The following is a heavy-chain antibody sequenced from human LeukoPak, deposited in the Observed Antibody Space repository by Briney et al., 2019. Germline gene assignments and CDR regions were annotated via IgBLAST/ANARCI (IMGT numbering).Heavy chain of an antibody. CDR3: ARGDGYNVDY. J-gene: IGHJ4*02. Sequence: SETLSLTCTVSGGSISSGGNYWSWIGQDPGKGLEWIGYIYYSGSTYYSPSLKSRLTISVDTSKNQFSLKLSSVTAADTAVYYCARGDGYNVDYWGQGTLVTVSS. CDR1: GGSISSGGNY. CDR2: IYYSGST. V-gene: IGHV4-31*03. D-gene: IGHD5-24*01.